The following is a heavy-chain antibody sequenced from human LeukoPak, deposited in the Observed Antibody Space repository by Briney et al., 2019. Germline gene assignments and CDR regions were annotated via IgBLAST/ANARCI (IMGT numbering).Heavy chain of an antibody. Sequence: SETLSLTCTVSGGSISSGGYYWSSIRQPPGKGLEWIGYIYHSGSTYYNPSLTSRVTIPVDRSKNQFSLKLSSVTAAETAVYYCARAVRELLLRSGGYFEYWGEGTLVTVSS. D-gene: IGHD2-15*01. CDR2: IYHSGST. CDR1: GGSISSGGYY. J-gene: IGHJ4*02. V-gene: IGHV4-30-2*01. CDR3: ARAVRELLLRSGGYFEY.